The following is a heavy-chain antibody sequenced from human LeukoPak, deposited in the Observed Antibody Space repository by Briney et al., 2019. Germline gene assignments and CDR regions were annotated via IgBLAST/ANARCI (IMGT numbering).Heavy chain of an antibody. Sequence: RPSETLSLTCTVSGGSISSSRYYWRWLRQPPGKGLEWIRSSDYTETTYYSPSRNTRVTISVATSKTQFSLTLSSVTAADTAVYYCAREGNPEYSSSSYAFDIWGQGTMVTVSS. CDR2: SDYTETT. D-gene: IGHD6-6*01. V-gene: IGHV4-39*07. J-gene: IGHJ3*02. CDR1: GGSISSSRYY. CDR3: AREGNPEYSSSSYAFDI.